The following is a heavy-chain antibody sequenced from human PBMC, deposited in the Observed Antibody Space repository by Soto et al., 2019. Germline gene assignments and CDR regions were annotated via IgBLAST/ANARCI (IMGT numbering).Heavy chain of an antibody. J-gene: IGHJ4*02. CDR3: ARLKDGYGNYFDY. Sequence: SETLSLTCTVSGGSISRYYWSWIRQPPGKGLEWIGSIYYSGSTYYNPSLKSRVTISVDTSKNQFSLKLSSVTAADTAVYYCARLKDGYGNYFDYWGQGTLVTVSS. V-gene: IGHV4-59*08. CDR1: GGSISRYY. D-gene: IGHD5-18*01. CDR2: IYYSGST.